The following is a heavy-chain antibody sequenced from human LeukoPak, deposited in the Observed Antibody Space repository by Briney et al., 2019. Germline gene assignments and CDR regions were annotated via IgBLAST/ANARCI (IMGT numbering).Heavy chain of an antibody. D-gene: IGHD6-6*01. J-gene: IGHJ4*02. CDR3: ATGRELEYSSSSDRTFDY. CDR1: GYTFTGYY. V-gene: IGHV1-2*04. CDR2: INPNSGGT. Sequence: ASVKVSCKASGYTFTGYYMHWVRQAPGQGLEWMGWINPNSGGTNYAQKFQGWVTMTRDTSISTAYMELSRLRSDDTAVYYCATGRELEYSSSSDRTFDYWGQGTLVTVSS.